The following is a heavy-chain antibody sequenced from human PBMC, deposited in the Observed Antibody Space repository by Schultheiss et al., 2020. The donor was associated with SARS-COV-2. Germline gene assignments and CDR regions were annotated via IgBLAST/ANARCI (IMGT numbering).Heavy chain of an antibody. CDR2: ISGSGGST. J-gene: IGHJ4*02. D-gene: IGHD1-26*01. V-gene: IGHV3-23*01. CDR1: GFTFSSYW. Sequence: GGSLRLSCAASGFTFSSYWMSWVRQAPGKGLEWVSAISGSGGSTYYADSVKGRFTISRDNSKNTLYLQMNSLRAEDTAVYYCAREGWELLHFDYWGQGTLVTVSS. CDR3: AREGWELLHFDY.